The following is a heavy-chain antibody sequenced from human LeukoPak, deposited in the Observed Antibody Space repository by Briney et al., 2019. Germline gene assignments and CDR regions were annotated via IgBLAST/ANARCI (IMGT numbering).Heavy chain of an antibody. J-gene: IGHJ5*02. CDR2: IRADGGVR. Sequence: EGSLRLSCAASGFTFSSSWMSWVRQAPGKGLEWVANIRADGGVRNYVDSVKGGFTISRDNAKNSLYLQMNSLRAEDTAVYYCARDPLYGSGAWGQGTLVTVSS. D-gene: IGHD6-19*01. V-gene: IGHV3-7*05. CDR1: GFTFSSSW. CDR3: ARDPLYGSGA.